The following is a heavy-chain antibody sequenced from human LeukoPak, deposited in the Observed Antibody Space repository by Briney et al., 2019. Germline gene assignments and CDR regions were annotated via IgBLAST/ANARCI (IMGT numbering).Heavy chain of an antibody. CDR1: GYTFTSYG. D-gene: IGHD6-19*01. CDR3: ARGRTELEVAAT. J-gene: IGHJ5*02. V-gene: IGHV1-8*01. Sequence: ASVKLSCTASGYTFTSYGINWGRQATGQGHEWMGWMNPKNGNTGYAQKLQGRLTMTRDTSISAAYMELSSLRSEDTAVYYCARGRTELEVAATWGQGTLVTVSS. CDR2: MNPKNGNT.